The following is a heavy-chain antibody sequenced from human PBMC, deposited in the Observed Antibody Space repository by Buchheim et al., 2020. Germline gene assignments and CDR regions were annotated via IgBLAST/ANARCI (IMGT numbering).Heavy chain of an antibody. J-gene: IGHJ5*02. V-gene: IGHV3-23*01. CDR3: AKEARIQLWLHQRNWFDP. CDR2: ISGSGGMT. Sequence: EVQLLESGGGLVQPGGSLRLSCAASGFTFSSYAMSWVRQAPGKGLEWVSAISGSGGMTYYADSVKGGFAISRDNSKNTLYLQMNSLRAEDTAVYYCAKEARIQLWLHQRNWFDPWGQGTL. CDR1: GFTFSSYA. D-gene: IGHD5-18*01.